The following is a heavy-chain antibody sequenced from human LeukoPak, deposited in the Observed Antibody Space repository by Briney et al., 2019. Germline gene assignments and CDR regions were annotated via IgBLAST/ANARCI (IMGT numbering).Heavy chain of an antibody. Sequence: ASVKVSCKASGYTFNTYGITWVRQAPGQGLEWMGWISGYNGKTKYAQKLQGRVTMTTDTSTSTAYMELRSLRSDDTAVYYCARENSITMIVVHRAWFDPWGQGTLVTVSS. CDR2: ISGYNGKT. J-gene: IGHJ5*02. CDR1: GYTFNTYG. CDR3: ARENSITMIVVHRAWFDP. D-gene: IGHD3-22*01. V-gene: IGHV1-18*01.